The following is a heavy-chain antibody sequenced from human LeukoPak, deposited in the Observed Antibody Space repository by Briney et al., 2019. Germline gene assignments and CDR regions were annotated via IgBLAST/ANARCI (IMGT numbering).Heavy chain of an antibody. Sequence: SVKVSCKASGGTFSSYAISWVRQAPGQGLEWMGGIIPIFGTANYAQKFQGRVTITADESTSTAYMELSSLRSEDTAVYHCASCSSTTTARSYYYYGMDVWGQGTTVTVSS. D-gene: IGHD2-2*01. CDR1: GGTFSSYA. V-gene: IGHV1-69*13. J-gene: IGHJ6*02. CDR3: ASCSSTTTARSYYYYGMDV. CDR2: IIPIFGTA.